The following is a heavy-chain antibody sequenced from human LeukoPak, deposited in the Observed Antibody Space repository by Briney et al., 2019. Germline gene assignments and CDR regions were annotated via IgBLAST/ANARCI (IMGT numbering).Heavy chain of an antibody. J-gene: IGHJ5*02. CDR1: GYSISSGYY. Sequence: KPSETLSLTCAISGYSISSGYYWGLIRQPPGKGLEWIGSIYHTGSTYYNPSLKSRVTISVDTSENQFSLKLTSVTAADTAVYYCARQLRFLGWLESGQGWFDPWGQGTLVTVSS. CDR2: IYHTGST. CDR3: ARQLRFLGWLESGQGWFDP. D-gene: IGHD3-3*01. V-gene: IGHV4-38-2*01.